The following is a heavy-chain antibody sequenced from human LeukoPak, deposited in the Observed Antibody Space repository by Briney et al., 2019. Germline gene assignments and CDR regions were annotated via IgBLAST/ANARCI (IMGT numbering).Heavy chain of an antibody. CDR2: IYFSGST. CDR1: GGSISSRGYY. CDR3: ARLPWTDTSGWYMFDY. V-gene: IGHV4-39*01. Sequence: SETLSLTCTVSGGSISSRGYYWGWGRQPPGKGGEWIVRIYFSGSTHNNPAVRSRITLCVNTAKNLFSLKQTSLPAADTAIYYCARLPWTDTSGWYMFDYWGQGTLVTVSS. D-gene: IGHD6-19*01. J-gene: IGHJ4*02.